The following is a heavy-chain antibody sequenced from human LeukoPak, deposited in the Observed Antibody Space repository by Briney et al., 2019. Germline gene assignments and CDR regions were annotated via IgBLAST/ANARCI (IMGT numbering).Heavy chain of an antibody. V-gene: IGHV3-21*01. D-gene: IGHD6-13*01. CDR3: ARAGIAAPVLVW. Sequence: GGSLRLSCAASGFTFNGYNMNWVRQAPGKGLEWVSSITSSSSYIYYAASVKGRFTFSRDNANNSVFLQMNSLRVEDTAVYYCARAGIAAPVLVWWGQGTLVTVSS. CDR2: ITSSSSYI. CDR1: GFTFNGYN. J-gene: IGHJ4*02.